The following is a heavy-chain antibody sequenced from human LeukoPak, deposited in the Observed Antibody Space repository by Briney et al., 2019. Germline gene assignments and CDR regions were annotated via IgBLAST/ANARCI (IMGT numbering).Heavy chain of an antibody. CDR3: ARNLLPEQLVLNF. J-gene: IGHJ4*02. CDR1: GGSISSGSYY. D-gene: IGHD6-13*01. V-gene: IGHV4-61*02. Sequence: SETLSLTCTVSGGSISSGSYYWSWIRQPAGKGLEWIGRIYTSGSTNYNPSLKSRVTISVDTSKNQFSLNLESVTPEDTAVYYCARNLLPEQLVLNFWGQGTLVTVSS. CDR2: IYTSGST.